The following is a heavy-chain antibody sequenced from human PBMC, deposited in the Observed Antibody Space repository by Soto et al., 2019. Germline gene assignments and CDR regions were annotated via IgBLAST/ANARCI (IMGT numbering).Heavy chain of an antibody. CDR1: GGSFSGYY. CDR3: ARALGLETDAFDI. CDR2: INHSGST. V-gene: IGHV4-34*01. D-gene: IGHD1-1*01. Sequence: PSETLSLTCAVYGGSFSGYYWSWIRQPPGKGLEWIGEINHSGSTNYNPSLKSRVTISVDTSKNQFSLKLSSVTAADTAVYYCARALGLETDAFDIWGQGTMLTVSS. J-gene: IGHJ3*02.